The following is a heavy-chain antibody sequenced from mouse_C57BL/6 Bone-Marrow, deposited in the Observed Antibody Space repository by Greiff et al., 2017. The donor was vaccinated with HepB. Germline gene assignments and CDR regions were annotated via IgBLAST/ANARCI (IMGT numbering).Heavy chain of an antibody. CDR2: IDPNSGGT. J-gene: IGHJ2*01. D-gene: IGHD1-1*01. CDR3: ARENYYGSSYFDY. CDR1: GYTFTSYW. Sequence: VKLVESGAELAKPGASVKLSCKASGYTFTSYWMHWVKQRPGRGLEWIGRIDPNSGGTKYNEKFKSKATLTVDKPSSTADMQLSSLTSEDSAVYYCARENYYGSSYFDYWGQGTTLTVSS. V-gene: IGHV1-72*01.